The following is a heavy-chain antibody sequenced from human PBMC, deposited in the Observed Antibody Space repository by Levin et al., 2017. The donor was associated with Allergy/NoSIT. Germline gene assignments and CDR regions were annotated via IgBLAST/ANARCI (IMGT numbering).Heavy chain of an antibody. D-gene: IGHD2-2*01. V-gene: IGHV3-21*01. CDR1: GFTFSSFT. CDR2: ISSSGTYL. J-gene: IGHJ6*02. Sequence: GESLKISCAASGFTFSSFTMNWVRQAPGKGLEWVSSISSSGTYLYYADSVRGRLTISRDNAKNSVHLQMNSLRAEDTAVYYCASGSNYCSSTTCYARYGMDVWGQGTTVTVSS. CDR3: ASGSNYCSSTTCYARYGMDV.